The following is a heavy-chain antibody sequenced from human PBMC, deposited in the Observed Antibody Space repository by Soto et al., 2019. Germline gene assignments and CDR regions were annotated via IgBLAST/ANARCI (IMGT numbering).Heavy chain of an antibody. J-gene: IGHJ4*02. CDR3: VRATYFSDSSGYTRCFDY. CDR1: GFTFSSYA. V-gene: IGHV3-23*01. D-gene: IGHD3-22*01. CDR2: ISGSGGST. Sequence: GGSLRLSCAASGFTFSSYAMSWVRQAPGKGLEWVSAISGSGGSTYYADSVKGRFTISRDNSKNTLYLQMNSLRAEDTAVYYCVRATYFSDSSGYTRCFDYWGQGTLVTVSS.